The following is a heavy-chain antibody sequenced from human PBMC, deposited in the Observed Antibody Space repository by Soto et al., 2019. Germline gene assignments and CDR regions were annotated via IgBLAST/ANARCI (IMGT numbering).Heavy chain of an antibody. CDR1: GGSISSSSFY. CDR3: VSPYTY. J-gene: IGHJ4*02. D-gene: IGHD3-16*01. V-gene: IGHV4-39*02. CDR2: VSHRGST. Sequence: PSETLSLTCTVSGGSISSSSFYWGWVRQPPGKGLEWIGSVSHRGSTYYNPSLTSRVTISVDTSKNHFSLKLNSVTAADTAVYYCVSPYTYWGQGTLVTVSS.